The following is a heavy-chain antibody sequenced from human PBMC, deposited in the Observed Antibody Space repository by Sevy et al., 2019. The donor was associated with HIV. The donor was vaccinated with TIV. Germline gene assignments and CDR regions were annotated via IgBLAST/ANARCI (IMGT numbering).Heavy chain of an antibody. CDR1: GYTFTSYG. CDR2: ISAYNGNT. J-gene: IGHJ6*02. D-gene: IGHD3-9*01. V-gene: IGHV1-18*01. CDR3: AREGDYDILTGYYPSYYYGMDV. Sequence: ASVKVSCKASGYTFTSYGISWVRQAPGQGLEWMGWISAYNGNTHYAQKLQGRVTMTTDTSTSTAYMELRSLRSDETAVYYCAREGDYDILTGYYPSYYYGMDVWGQGTTVTVSS.